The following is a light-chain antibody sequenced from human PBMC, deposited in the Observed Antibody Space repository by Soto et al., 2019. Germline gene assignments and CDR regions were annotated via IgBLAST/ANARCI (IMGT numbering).Light chain of an antibody. J-gene: IGLJ2*01. CDR2: EGN. V-gene: IGLV2-23*01. CDR1: SSDVGTYNL. CDR3: SSYVGSGTYVV. Sequence: QSVLTQPASVSGSPGQSITISCTGTSSDVGTYNLVSWYQQHPGNAPKLMIYEGNKRPSGVSNRFSGSKSGNAASLTISGLQAEDEGDYYCSSYVGSGTYVVFGGGTKLTVL.